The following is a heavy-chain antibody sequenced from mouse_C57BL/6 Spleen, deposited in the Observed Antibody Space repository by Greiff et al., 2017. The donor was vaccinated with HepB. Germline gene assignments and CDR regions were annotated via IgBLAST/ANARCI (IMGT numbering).Heavy chain of an antibody. J-gene: IGHJ3*01. V-gene: IGHV1-69*01. D-gene: IGHD1-1*01. CDR2: IDPSDSYT. Sequence: VQLQQPGAELVMPGASVKLSCKASGYTFTSYWMHWVKQRPGQGLEWIGEIDPSDSYTNYNQKFKGKSTLTVDKSSSTAYMQLSSLTSEDSAVYYCARVGSSSAWFAYWGQGTLVTVSA. CDR3: ARVGSSSAWFAY. CDR1: GYTFTSYW.